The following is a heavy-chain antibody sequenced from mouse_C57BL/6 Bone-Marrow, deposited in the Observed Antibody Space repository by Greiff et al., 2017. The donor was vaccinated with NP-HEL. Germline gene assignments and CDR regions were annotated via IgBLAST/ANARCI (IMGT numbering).Heavy chain of an antibody. D-gene: IGHD1-2*01. V-gene: IGHV5-12*01. Sequence: DVHLVESGGGLVQPGGSLKLSCAASGFTFSDYYMYWVRQTPEKRLEWVAYISNGGGSTYYPDTVKGRFTISRDNAKNTLYLQMSRLKSEDTAMYYCAREYYGGCFDYWGQGTTLTVSS. CDR2: ISNGGGST. CDR1: GFTFSDYY. CDR3: AREYYGGCFDY. J-gene: IGHJ2*01.